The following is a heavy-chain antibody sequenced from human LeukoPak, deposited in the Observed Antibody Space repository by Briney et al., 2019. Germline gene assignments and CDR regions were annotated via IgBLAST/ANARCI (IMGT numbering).Heavy chain of an antibody. CDR2: INRSGST. D-gene: IGHD3-3*01. CDR1: GGSFSGYY. CDR3: ARGRRYDFWSGYYPDY. Sequence: PSETLSLTCAVYGGSFSGYYWSWIRQPPGKGLEWIGEINRSGSTNYNPSLKSRVTISVDTSKNQFSLKLSSVTAADTAVYYCARGRRYDFWSGYYPDYWGQGTLVTVSS. J-gene: IGHJ4*02. V-gene: IGHV4-34*01.